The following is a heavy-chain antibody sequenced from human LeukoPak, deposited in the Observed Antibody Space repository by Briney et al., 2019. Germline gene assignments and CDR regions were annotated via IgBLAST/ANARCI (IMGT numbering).Heavy chain of an antibody. D-gene: IGHD3-3*01. CDR2: INPSGGST. V-gene: IGHV1-46*01. J-gene: IGHJ6*03. CDR1: GYTFTSYY. CDR3: ARVGMETIFGVVPYYYYYMDV. Sequence: AASVKVSCKASGYTFTSYYMHWVRQAPGQGLEWMGIINPSGGSTSYAQKFQGRVTMTRDTSTSTVYMELSSLRSEDTAVYYCARVGMETIFGVVPYYYYYMDVWGKGTTVTVSS.